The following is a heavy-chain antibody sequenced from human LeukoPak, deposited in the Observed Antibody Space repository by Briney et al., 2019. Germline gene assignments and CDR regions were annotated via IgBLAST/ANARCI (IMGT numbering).Heavy chain of an antibody. Sequence: ASVKVSCKASGGTFSSYAISWVLQAPGQGLEWMGGIIPIFGTANYAQKFQGRVTITADESTSTAYMELSSLRSEDTAVYYCARDGVGATSVYWGRGTLVTVSS. CDR2: IIPIFGTA. CDR3: ARDGVGATSVY. V-gene: IGHV1-69*13. D-gene: IGHD1-26*01. CDR1: GGTFSSYA. J-gene: IGHJ4*02.